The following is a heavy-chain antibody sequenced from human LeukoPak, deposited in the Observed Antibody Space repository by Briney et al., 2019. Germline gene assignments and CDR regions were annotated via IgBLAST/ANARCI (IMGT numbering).Heavy chain of an antibody. CDR3: ARDGLPDRSAYQTFYFNYMDV. V-gene: IGHV3-20*04. CDR2: INWNGGST. Sequence: GGSLRLSCAASGFTFDDYGLSWVRQAPGKGLEWVSGINWNGGSTGYVDSVQGRFTISRDNAKNSLYLQMNSLRAEDTAVYYCARDGLPDRSAYQTFYFNYMDVWGKGTTVTVSS. J-gene: IGHJ6*03. CDR1: GFTFDDYG. D-gene: IGHD3-22*01.